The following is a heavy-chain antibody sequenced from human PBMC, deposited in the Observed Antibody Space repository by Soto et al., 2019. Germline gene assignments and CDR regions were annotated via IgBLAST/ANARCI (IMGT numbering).Heavy chain of an antibody. J-gene: IGHJ6*02. Sequence: GGSLRLSCAASGFAFSSYWMSWVRQAPGKGLERVANIKQDGSEKYYVDSVKGRFTISTDTSTSTAYMDLRSLRSDDTAVYYCARDQGRLGLLGLVDYYYYGMDVWGQGTTVTVSS. D-gene: IGHD3-22*01. CDR3: ARDQGRLGLLGLVDYYYYGMDV. V-gene: IGHV3-7*05. CDR2: IKQDGSEK. CDR1: GFAFSSYW.